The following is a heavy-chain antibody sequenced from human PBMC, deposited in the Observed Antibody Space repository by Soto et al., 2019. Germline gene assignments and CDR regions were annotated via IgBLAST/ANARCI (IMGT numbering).Heavy chain of an antibody. CDR2: IYYSGST. D-gene: IGHD5-12*01. CDR1: GGSISSYY. J-gene: IGHJ4*01. CDR3: ARVRGYSGYAFGIHIYY. Sequence: PSESLSLTCTVSGGSISSYYWSWIRQPPGKGLEWIGYIYYSGSTNYNPSLKSRVTISVDTSKNQFSLKLSSVTAADTAVYYCARVRGYSGYAFGIHIYYWGQGNLVTVSS. V-gene: IGHV4-59*01.